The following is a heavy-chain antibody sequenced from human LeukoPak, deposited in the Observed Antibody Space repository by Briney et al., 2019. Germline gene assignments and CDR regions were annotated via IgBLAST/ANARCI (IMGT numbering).Heavy chain of an antibody. CDR1: GGSFSGYY. J-gene: IGHJ4*02. CDR3: ARGRDYDSSGYFFPFDY. D-gene: IGHD3-22*01. V-gene: IGHV4-34*01. Sequence: SETLSLTCAVYGGSFSGYYWSWIRQPPGKGLEWIGEINHSGSTNYNPSLKSRVTISVDTSKNQFSLKLSSVTAADTAVYYCARGRDYDSSGYFFPFDYWGQGTLVTVSS. CDR2: INHSGST.